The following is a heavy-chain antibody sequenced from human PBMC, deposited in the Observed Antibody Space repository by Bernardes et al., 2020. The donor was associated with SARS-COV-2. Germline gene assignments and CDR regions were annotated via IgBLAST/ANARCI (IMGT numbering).Heavy chain of an antibody. CDR1: GYSFTSYW. Sequence: GESLKISCKGSGYSFTSYWIGWVRQMPGKGLEWMGIIYPGDSDTRYSPSFQGQVTIPADKSISTAYLQWSSLKASDTAMYYCARKGSSWDDAFDIWGQGTMVTVSS. D-gene: IGHD6-13*01. CDR3: ARKGSSWDDAFDI. V-gene: IGHV5-51*01. J-gene: IGHJ3*02. CDR2: IYPGDSDT.